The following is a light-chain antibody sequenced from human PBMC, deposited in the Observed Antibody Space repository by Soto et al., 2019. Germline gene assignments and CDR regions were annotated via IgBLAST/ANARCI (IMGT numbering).Light chain of an antibody. CDR2: DVS. Sequence: QSALTQPASVSGSPGQSITISCTGTSSDVGTNKYVSWYQQHPAKAPKLIIFDVSKRPSGVPNRFSGSKSGNTASLTISGLRAEDEADYYCCSYVGRNTYVFGTGTKVT. V-gene: IGLV2-14*03. J-gene: IGLJ1*01. CDR3: CSYVGRNTYV. CDR1: SSDVGTNKY.